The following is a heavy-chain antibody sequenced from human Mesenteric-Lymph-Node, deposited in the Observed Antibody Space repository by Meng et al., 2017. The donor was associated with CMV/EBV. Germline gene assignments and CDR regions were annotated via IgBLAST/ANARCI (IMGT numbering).Heavy chain of an antibody. CDR2: IYFSGSP. D-gene: IGHD2-21*01. CDR3: ARVEYCGGDNCWGYFDS. Sequence: SISSGNFYWSWIRQHPEKGLEWIGYIYFSGSPYYNPSLKSRTTISINTSQSQFALPLSSVTSAATAIYYCARVEYCGGDNCWGYFDSWG. V-gene: IGHV4-31*02. CDR1: SISSGNFY. J-gene: IGHJ4*01.